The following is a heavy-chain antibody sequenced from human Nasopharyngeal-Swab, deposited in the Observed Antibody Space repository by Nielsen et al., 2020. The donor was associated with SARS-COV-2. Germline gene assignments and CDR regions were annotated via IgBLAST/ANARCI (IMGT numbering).Heavy chain of an antibody. V-gene: IGHV4-59*11. J-gene: IGHJ4*02. D-gene: IGHD2-8*02. CDR1: GASISSQY. CDR3: ARGGAGSHWRYYIDY. Sequence: SETLSLTCFVSGASISSQYWTWLRQTPGKGLEWVGYIYDSGVTEYNPSLQSRVTISVDKSKNQFSLRLSSVSAADTAIYYCARGGAGSHWRYYIDYWGQGTLVTVSS. CDR2: IYDSGVT.